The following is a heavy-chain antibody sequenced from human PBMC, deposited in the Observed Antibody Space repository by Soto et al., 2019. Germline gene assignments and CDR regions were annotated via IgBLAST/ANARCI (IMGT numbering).Heavy chain of an antibody. CDR2: LYSNGNI. CDR1: GGSISNYY. D-gene: IGHD3-16*01. J-gene: IGHJ5*02. Sequence: PSETLCLTCSVSGGSISNYYWPWVRQSPEKALEWIGYLYSNGNINYTTSLKSRVTISIDTSKNQFSRTLKSVTAAKTAVYYCASGGNWFDPWGQGVLVTVSS. CDR3: ASGGNWFDP. V-gene: IGHV4-59*01.